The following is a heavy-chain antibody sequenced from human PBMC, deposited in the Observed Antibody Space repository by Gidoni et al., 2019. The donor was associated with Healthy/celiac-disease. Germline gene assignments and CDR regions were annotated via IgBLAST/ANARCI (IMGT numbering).Heavy chain of an antibody. Sequence: VQLQHSGPRLVKPSPTLSLTGTSSGGSISSAGYYFTWIRQPAGKGLDWIGRLFTRRSTNYDPCIKSGVTISVDTSKNQFTLKLSAVTAADTAVYYCARDHPFDWLSSGVYYYYYYMDVWGKGTTVTVSS. CDR3: ARDHPFDWLSSGVYYYYYYMDV. J-gene: IGHJ6*03. CDR2: LFTRRST. D-gene: IGHD3-9*01. V-gene: IGHV4-61*02. CDR1: GGSISSAGYY.